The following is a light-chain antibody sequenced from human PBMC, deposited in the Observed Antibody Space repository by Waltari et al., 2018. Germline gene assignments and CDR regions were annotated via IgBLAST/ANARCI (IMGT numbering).Light chain of an antibody. CDR3: AAWDDTLKGL. Sequence: QSVLTQPPSASGAPGQRVTITCSIGSFNIGSNTVNWYQQFPGTAPKLLIFNDEHGASGVPGRFSGSRSVTSASLSISGLQSEDEATYYCAAWDDTLKGLFGGGTTLTVL. CDR2: NDE. V-gene: IGLV1-44*01. CDR1: SFNIGSNT. J-gene: IGLJ3*02.